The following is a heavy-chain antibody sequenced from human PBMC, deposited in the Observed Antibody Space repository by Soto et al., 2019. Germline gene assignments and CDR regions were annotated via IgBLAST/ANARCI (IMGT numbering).Heavy chain of an antibody. CDR1: GGSISSGGYY. CDR2: LYYSGST. CDR3: ARVLSYYDHAFDI. Sequence: QVQLQESGPGLVKPSQTLSLTCTVSGGSISSGGYYWSWIRQHPGKGLEWFGYLYYSGSTYYNPSLKSRVNVAVDTSKNHFSLKLSSMTAADTAVYYCARVLSYYDHAFDIWCQGTMVTVSS. D-gene: IGHD1-26*01. V-gene: IGHV4-31*03. J-gene: IGHJ3*02.